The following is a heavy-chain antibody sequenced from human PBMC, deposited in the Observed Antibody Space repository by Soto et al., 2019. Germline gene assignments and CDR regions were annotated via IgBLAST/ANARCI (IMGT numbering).Heavy chain of an antibody. CDR2: ISYDGSNK. CDR1: GFTFSSYA. J-gene: IGHJ6*02. Sequence: QVQLVESGGGVVQPGRSLRLSCAASGFTFSSYAMHWVRQAPGKGLEWVAVISYDGSNKYYADSVKGRFTISRDNSKNTRYLQMNSLRAEDTAVYYCAIEEGIAARLSYYYYGMDVWGQGTTVTVSS. V-gene: IGHV3-30-3*01. CDR3: AIEEGIAARLSYYYYGMDV. D-gene: IGHD6-6*01.